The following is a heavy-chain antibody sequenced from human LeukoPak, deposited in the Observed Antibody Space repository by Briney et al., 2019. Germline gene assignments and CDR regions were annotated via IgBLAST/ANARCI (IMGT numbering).Heavy chain of an antibody. CDR1: GGSFSDYS. CDR2: INHRGST. Sequence: SEILSLTCALYGGSFSDYSYNWIRQPPGKGLEWIGEINHRGSTSSSPSLRSRTTISIDTSQNQFSLKLNSVTAADTAVYYCAAFAMDRGDYFFDYWDQGALVTVSS. J-gene: IGHJ4*02. D-gene: IGHD3-10*01. CDR3: AAFAMDRGDYFFDY. V-gene: IGHV4-34*01.